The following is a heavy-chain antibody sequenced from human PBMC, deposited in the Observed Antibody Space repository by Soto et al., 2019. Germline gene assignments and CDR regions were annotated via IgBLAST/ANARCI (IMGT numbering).Heavy chain of an antibody. J-gene: IGHJ6*02. D-gene: IGHD3-10*01. CDR3: ARRRGESELLWFGELLSPDYYGMDV. Sequence: SETLSLTCTVSGGSISSSSYYWGWIRQPPGKGLEWIGSIYYSGSTYYNTSLKSRVTISVDTSKNQFSLKLSSVTAAVTAVYYCARRRGESELLWFGELLSPDYYGMDVWGQGTTVT. CDR1: GGSISSSSYY. V-gene: IGHV4-39*01. CDR2: IYYSGST.